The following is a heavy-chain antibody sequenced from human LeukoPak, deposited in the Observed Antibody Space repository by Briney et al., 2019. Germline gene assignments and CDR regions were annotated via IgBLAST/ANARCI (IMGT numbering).Heavy chain of an antibody. CDR2: ISYDGSNK. CDR1: GFTFSSYT. V-gene: IGHV3-30*04. J-gene: IGHJ5*02. Sequence: PGGSLRLSCAASGFTFSSYTMHWVRQAPGKGLEWVAVISYDGSNKYYADSVKGRFTISRDNSKNTLYLQMNSLRAEDTAVYYCARNQLSSGYSYGNWFDPWGQGTLVTVSS. CDR3: ARNQLSSGYSYGNWFDP. D-gene: IGHD5-18*01.